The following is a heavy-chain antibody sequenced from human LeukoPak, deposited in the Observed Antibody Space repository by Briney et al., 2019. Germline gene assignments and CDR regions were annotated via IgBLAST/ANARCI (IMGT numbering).Heavy chain of an antibody. CDR1: GFTFDAYA. Sequence: GGSLRLSCEASGFTFDAYAMHWVRQAPGKGLEWVSLINKDGSATYYADSVKGLFTISRDNSKNSLYLQMNSLRSEDTALYYCATWAFYHSLDVWGQGTTVTVSS. CDR2: INKDGSAT. V-gene: IGHV3-43*02. J-gene: IGHJ6*02. CDR3: ATWAFYHSLDV. D-gene: IGHD1-26*01.